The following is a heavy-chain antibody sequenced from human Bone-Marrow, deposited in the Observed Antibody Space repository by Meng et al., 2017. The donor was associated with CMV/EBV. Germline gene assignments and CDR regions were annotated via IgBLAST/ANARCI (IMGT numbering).Heavy chain of an antibody. CDR2: IYYSGGT. CDR1: SSYY. V-gene: IGHV4-39*01. J-gene: IGHJ5*02. CDR3: ARRDYDFWSGYYTGYNWFDP. D-gene: IGHD3-3*01. Sequence: SSYYWAWIRQPPGKGLEWIGSIYYSGGTYYNPSLKSRVTISVDTSKNQFSLKLSSVTAADTAVYYCARRDYDFWSGYYTGYNWFDPWGQGTLVTVSS.